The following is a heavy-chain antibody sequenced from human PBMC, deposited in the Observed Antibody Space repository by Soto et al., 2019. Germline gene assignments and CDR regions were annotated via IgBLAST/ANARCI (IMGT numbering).Heavy chain of an antibody. J-gene: IGHJ4*02. CDR1: GYTFTSYA. V-gene: IGHV1-3*01. Sequence: GASVKVSCKASGYTFTSYAMHWVRQAPGQRLEWMGWINAGNGNTKYSQKFQGRVTITRDTSASTAYMELSSLRSEDTAVYYCARDAAYYYDSSGYRYWGQGTLVTVSS. D-gene: IGHD3-22*01. CDR2: INAGNGNT. CDR3: ARDAAYYYDSSGYRY.